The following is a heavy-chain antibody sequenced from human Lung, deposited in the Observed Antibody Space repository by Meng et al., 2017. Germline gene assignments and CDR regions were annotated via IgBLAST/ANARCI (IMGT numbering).Heavy chain of an antibody. J-gene: IGHJ4*02. CDR2: INHSGST. CDR1: VGSFSDYY. Sequence: QVQRQQWGGGRWKPSETLSRTCVVSVGSFSDYYWSWIRQPPGKGLEWIGEINHSGSTNYNPSLESRATISVDTSQNNLSLKLSSVTAADSAVYYCARGPTTMAHDFDYWGQGTLVTVSS. V-gene: IGHV4-34*01. CDR3: ARGPTTMAHDFDY. D-gene: IGHD4-11*01.